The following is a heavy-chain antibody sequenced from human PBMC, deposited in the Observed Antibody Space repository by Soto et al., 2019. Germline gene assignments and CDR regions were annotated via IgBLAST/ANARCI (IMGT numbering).Heavy chain of an antibody. CDR2: IYYSGST. J-gene: IGHJ3*01. Sequence: QVQLQESGPGLVKPSQTLSLTCTVSGGSISSGGYYWSWIRQHPGKGLEWIGYIYYSGSTYYNPSLKRRVTIPVDRSKNQFCLKLSYVTAADTAVYYCARDSTRSGGVGDWGQGTMVTVSS. D-gene: IGHD3-16*01. CDR3: ARDSTRSGGVGD. V-gene: IGHV4-31*03. CDR1: GGSISSGGYY.